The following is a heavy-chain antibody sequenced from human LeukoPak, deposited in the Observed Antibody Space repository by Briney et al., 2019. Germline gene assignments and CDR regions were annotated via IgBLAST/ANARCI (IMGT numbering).Heavy chain of an antibody. D-gene: IGHD2-2*01. CDR1: GFTFSTYT. CDR2: ISSSSNNI. J-gene: IGHJ4*02. V-gene: IGHV3-21*01. CDR3: ARGYQRPDY. Sequence: GGSMRLSCAASGFTFSTYTMNWVRQAPGKGLEWVSSISSSSNNINYADSVKRRFTISRDNAMNSVHLQMNSLRVEDTAVYYCARGYQRPDYWGQGTLITVSS.